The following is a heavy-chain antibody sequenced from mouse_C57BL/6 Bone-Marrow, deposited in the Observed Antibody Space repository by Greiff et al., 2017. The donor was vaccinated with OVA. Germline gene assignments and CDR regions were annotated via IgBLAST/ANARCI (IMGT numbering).Heavy chain of an antibody. Sequence: EVMLVESGGGLVQPGGSMKLSCVASGFTFSNYWMNWVRQSPEKGLEWVAQIRLKSDNYATHYAESVKGRFTISRDDSKSSVYLQMNNLRAEDTGIYYCTTEPYWYFDVWGTGTTVTVSS. CDR3: TTEPYWYFDV. V-gene: IGHV6-3*01. CDR1: GFTFSNYW. CDR2: IRLKSDNYAT. J-gene: IGHJ1*03.